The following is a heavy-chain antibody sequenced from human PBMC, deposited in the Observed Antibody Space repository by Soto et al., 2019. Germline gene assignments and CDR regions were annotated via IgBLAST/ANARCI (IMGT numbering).Heavy chain of an antibody. CDR3: ASRTTVISYYYYGMDV. J-gene: IGHJ6*02. CDR1: GGTFSSYA. CDR2: IIPIFGTA. D-gene: IGHD4-17*01. Sequence: GPPVKVSCKASGGTFSSYAISWVRQAPGQGLEWMGGIIPIFGTANYAQKFQGRVTITADESTSTAYMELSSLRSEDTAVYYCASRTTVISYYYYGMDVWGQGTTVTVSS. V-gene: IGHV1-69*13.